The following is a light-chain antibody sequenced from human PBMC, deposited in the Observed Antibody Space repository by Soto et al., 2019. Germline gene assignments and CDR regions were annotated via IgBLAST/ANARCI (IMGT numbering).Light chain of an antibody. Sequence: QSVLTQPRSVSGSPGQSVTISCSGTSIDVDDYVSWYQQHPGKAPKVIIYDVTERPSGVPDRFSGSKSGNAASLTVSGLQAEDEADYSCCAHGGSSTYVFGSGTKVTVL. CDR3: CAHGGSSTYV. V-gene: IGLV2-11*01. J-gene: IGLJ1*01. CDR2: DVT. CDR1: SIDVDDY.